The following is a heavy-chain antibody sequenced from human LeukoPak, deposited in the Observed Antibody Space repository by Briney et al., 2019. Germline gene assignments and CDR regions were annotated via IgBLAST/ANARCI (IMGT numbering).Heavy chain of an antibody. CDR3: ARDPTVTTDAFDI. D-gene: IGHD4-17*01. CDR1: GFTFSSYW. CDR2: INTDGSST. J-gene: IGHJ3*02. V-gene: IGHV3-74*01. Sequence: PGGSLRLSRAASGFTFSSYWMHWVRQAPGKGLVWVSRINTDGSSTSYADSVKGRFTISRDNAKNTLYLQMNSLRAEDTAVYYCARDPTVTTDAFDIWGQGTMVTVSS.